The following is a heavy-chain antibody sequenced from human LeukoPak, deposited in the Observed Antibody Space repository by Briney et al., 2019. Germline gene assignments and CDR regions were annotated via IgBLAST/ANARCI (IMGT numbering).Heavy chain of an antibody. Sequence: ASVTLSCTASGYTFSSYGIIWVRQAPGQGLQWMGWVSPFNGNTDYAPKLRGRVTITTDTSTTSAYMELRSLTSDDTAVYYCARRGGSYSHSDFWGQGTLDPVSS. CDR3: ARRGGSYSHSDF. CDR1: GYTFSSYG. CDR2: VSPFNGNT. D-gene: IGHD1-26*01. J-gene: IGHJ4*02. V-gene: IGHV1-18*01.